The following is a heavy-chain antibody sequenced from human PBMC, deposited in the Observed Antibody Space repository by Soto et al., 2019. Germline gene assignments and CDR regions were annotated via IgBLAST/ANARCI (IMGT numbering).Heavy chain of an antibody. Sequence: GASVKVSCKASGGTFSSYAISWVRQAPGQGLEWMGEIIPIFGTANYAQKFQGRVTITADESTSTAYMELSSLRSEDTAVYYCAGRMVRGVIYYYGMDVWGQGTTVTVSS. V-gene: IGHV1-69*13. CDR2: IIPIFGTA. D-gene: IGHD3-10*01. J-gene: IGHJ6*02. CDR3: AGRMVRGVIYYYGMDV. CDR1: GGTFSSYA.